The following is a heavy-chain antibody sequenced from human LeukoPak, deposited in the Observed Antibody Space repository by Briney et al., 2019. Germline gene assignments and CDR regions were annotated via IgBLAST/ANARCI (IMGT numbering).Heavy chain of an antibody. V-gene: IGHV4-61*02. CDR2: IYTSGST. D-gene: IGHD3-10*01. Sequence: SETLSLTCTVSGGSISSGSYYWSWIRQPAGKGLEWIGRIYTSGSTNYNPSLKSRVTMSVDTSKNQFSLKLSSVTAADTAVYYCARTGVSVVRGVPQQHFDYWGQGTLVTVSS. J-gene: IGHJ4*02. CDR1: GGSISSGSYY. CDR3: ARTGVSVVRGVPQQHFDY.